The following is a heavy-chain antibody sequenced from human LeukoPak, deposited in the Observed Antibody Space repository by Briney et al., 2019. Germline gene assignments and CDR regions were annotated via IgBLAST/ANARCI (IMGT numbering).Heavy chain of an antibody. V-gene: IGHV4-61*01. CDR1: GVSVSSGSYY. J-gene: IGHJ4*02. Sequence: SETLSLTCTVSGVSVSSGSYYWSWLRQSPGKGLEWIAYRYYSGSTNYNPSLKSRVTISLDTSKNQFSLELSSVTAADTAVYYCARGDELERAFDYWGQGTLVTVSS. CDR3: ARGDELERAFDY. CDR2: RYYSGST. D-gene: IGHD1-1*01.